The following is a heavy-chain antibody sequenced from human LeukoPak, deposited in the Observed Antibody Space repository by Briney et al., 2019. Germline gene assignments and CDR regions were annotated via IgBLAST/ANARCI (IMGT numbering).Heavy chain of an antibody. CDR1: GFTLSYYS. J-gene: IGHJ4*02. V-gene: IGHV3-74*01. Sequence: GGSLRLSCAASGFTLSYYSMHWVRQAPGKGLVWVSRIHGVGTTNYAGSVKGRFTISRDNAKNTLYLEMSSLSPEDTAVYYCAAAKFYKTSPFDYWGQGTLVTVSS. CDR2: IHGVGTT. CDR3: AAAKFYKTSPFDY. D-gene: IGHD2-2*01.